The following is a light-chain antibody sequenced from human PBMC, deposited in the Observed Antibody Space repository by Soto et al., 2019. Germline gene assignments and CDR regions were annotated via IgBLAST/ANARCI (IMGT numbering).Light chain of an antibody. CDR2: GVT. CDR3: TSYIHRRTLVV. J-gene: IGLJ2*01. CDR1: SIDVGGYNY. Sequence: QSALTQPASVSGSPGQSITISCTGTSIDVGGYNYVSWYQHHPGKAPKLMIYGVTNRPSGVSIRFSGSKSGNTASLTISGLHPEDEADYYCTSYIHRRTLVVFGGGTKVTVL. V-gene: IGLV2-14*01.